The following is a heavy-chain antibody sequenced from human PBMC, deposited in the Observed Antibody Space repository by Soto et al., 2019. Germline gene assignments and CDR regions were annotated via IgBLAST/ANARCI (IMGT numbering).Heavy chain of an antibody. CDR2: IYYSGST. Sequence: SETLSLTCTVSGGSISSYYWSWIRQPPGKGLEWIGYIYYSGSTNYNPSLKSRVTISVDTSKNQFSLKLSSVTAADTAVYYCARHSRHNNAIGYCSGGSCGRFDYWGQGTLVTGSP. V-gene: IGHV4-59*08. D-gene: IGHD2-15*01. CDR3: ARHSRHNNAIGYCSGGSCGRFDY. J-gene: IGHJ4*02. CDR1: GGSISSYY.